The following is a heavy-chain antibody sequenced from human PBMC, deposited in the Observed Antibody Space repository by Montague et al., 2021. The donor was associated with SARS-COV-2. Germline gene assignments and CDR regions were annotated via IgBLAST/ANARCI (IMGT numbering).Heavy chain of an antibody. CDR2: ISYDGSNK. CDR3: ARDWDGYDLDYGMDV. Sequence: LRLSCAASGFTFSSYAMHWVRQAPGKGLEWVAVISYDGSNKYYVDSVKGRFTISRDNSKNTLYLQMNSLRAEDTAVYYCARDWDGYDLDYGMDVWGQGTTVTVSS. V-gene: IGHV3-30*04. CDR1: GFTFSSYA. J-gene: IGHJ6*02. D-gene: IGHD5-12*01.